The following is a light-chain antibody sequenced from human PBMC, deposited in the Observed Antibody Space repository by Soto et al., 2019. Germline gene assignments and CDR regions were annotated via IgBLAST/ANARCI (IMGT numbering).Light chain of an antibody. CDR3: QQYGSSPPIT. V-gene: IGKV3-20*01. J-gene: IGKJ5*01. Sequence: EIVLTQPPGTLSLSPGERATLSCRASQSVSSTYLAWYQQKPGQGPRPLIYGASSRATGIPDRFSGSGSGTDFTLTISRLEPEDFAVYYCQQYGSSPPITFGQGTRLEIK. CDR2: GAS. CDR1: QSVSSTY.